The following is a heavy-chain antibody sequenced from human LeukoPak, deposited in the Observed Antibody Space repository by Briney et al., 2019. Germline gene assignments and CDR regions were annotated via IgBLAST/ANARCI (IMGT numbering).Heavy chain of an antibody. D-gene: IGHD2-2*01. V-gene: IGHV3-72*01. J-gene: IGHJ6*03. Sequence: GGSLRLSCAASGFTFSDHYMDWVRQAPGKGREWVGRTRNKANSYTTEYAASVKGRFTISRDDSKNSLYLQMNSLKTEDTAVYYCARGYCSSTSCFYYYYYYMDVWGKGTTVTVSS. CDR3: ARGYCSSTSCFYYYYYYMDV. CDR2: TRNKANSYTT. CDR1: GFTFSDHY.